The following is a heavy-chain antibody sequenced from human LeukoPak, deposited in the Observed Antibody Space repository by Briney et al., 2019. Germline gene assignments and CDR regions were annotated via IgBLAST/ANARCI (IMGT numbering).Heavy chain of an antibody. CDR3: ARAPTMSYFDY. V-gene: IGHV4-39*07. J-gene: IGHJ4*02. CDR1: GGSISGSSYY. Sequence: SETLSLTCNVSGGSISGSSYYWGWIRQPPGKGLEWIGSIFYSGSNYYNPSLKSRVTISVDTSRNRFSLKLSSVTAADAAVYYCARAPTMSYFDYWGQGTLVTVSS. D-gene: IGHD5-24*01. CDR2: IFYSGSN.